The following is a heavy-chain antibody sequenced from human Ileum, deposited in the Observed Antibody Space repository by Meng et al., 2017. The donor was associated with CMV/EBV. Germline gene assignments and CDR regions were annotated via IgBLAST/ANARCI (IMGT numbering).Heavy chain of an antibody. J-gene: IGHJ3*02. CDR1: FRSYS. CDR2: ISSSSSYI. Sequence: FRSYSMNWVHHAPGKGLEWVSSISSSSSYIYYADSVEGRFTISRDNAKNSLYLQMNSLRAEDTAVYYCARDGQRLAIFGVVDDAFDIWGQGTMVTVSS. D-gene: IGHD3-3*01. CDR3: ARDGQRLAIFGVVDDAFDI. V-gene: IGHV3-21*01.